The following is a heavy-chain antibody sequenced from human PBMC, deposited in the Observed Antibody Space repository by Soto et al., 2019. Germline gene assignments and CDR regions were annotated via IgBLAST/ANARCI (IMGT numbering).Heavy chain of an antibody. Sequence: ASVKVSCKTSGYTFTDYDINWVRQATGQGPEXXGXMXPXXGXXXYVQNFQGRVTMTRSTSINTAYMEVNSLTSEDTAVYFCTRSRGGTGVHFDYWGQGTPVTV. CDR1: GYTFTDYD. J-gene: IGHJ4*02. CDR2: MXPXXGXX. V-gene: IGHV1-8*01. CDR3: TRSRGGTGVHFDY. D-gene: IGHD7-27*01.